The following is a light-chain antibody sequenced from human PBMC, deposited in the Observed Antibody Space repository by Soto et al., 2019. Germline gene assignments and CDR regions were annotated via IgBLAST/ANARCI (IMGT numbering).Light chain of an antibody. J-gene: IGLJ2*01. V-gene: IGLV2-14*01. CDR1: SSDVRDYKS. CDR2: EVS. CDR3: SSFTSFNTLV. Sequence: QSALTQPASVSGSPGQSITISCTGTSSDVRDYKSVAWYQHHPGKAPKLIIYEVSHRPSGVSDRFSASKSGNTASLTISGLQTDDEADYYCSSFTSFNTLVFGGGTKVTVL.